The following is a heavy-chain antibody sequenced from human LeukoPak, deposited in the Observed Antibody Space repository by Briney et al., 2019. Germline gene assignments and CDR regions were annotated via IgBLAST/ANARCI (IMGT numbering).Heavy chain of an antibody. V-gene: IGHV4-39*01. CDR3: ARLNLTAVPLGPFFDY. CDR1: GGSISSGSYY. Sequence: SETPSLTCTVSGGSISSGSYYWGWIRQPPGKGLEWIGSIYYSGSTYYNPSLKSRVTISVDTSKNQFSLKLSSVTAADTAVYYCARLNLTAVPLGPFFDYWGQGTLVTVSS. J-gene: IGHJ4*02. CDR2: IYYSGST. D-gene: IGHD4-17*01.